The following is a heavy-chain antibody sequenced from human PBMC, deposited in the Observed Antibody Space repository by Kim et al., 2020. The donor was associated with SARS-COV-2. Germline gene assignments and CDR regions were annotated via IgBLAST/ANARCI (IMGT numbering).Heavy chain of an antibody. CDR2: INGDAGST. CDR1: GFTFDDFA. CDR3: AKDHSKYSSSSRGMDV. J-gene: IGHJ6*02. D-gene: IGHD6-6*01. Sequence: GGSLRLSCAASGFTFDDFAMQWVRQAPGKGLEWVSLINGDAGSTYYADSVKGRFTISRDNSKNSLYLEMNSLRTEDTALYYCAKDHSKYSSSSRGMDVWGQGTTVTVSS. V-gene: IGHV3-43*02.